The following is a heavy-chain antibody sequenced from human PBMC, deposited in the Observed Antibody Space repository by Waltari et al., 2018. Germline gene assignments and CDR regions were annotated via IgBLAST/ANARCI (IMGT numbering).Heavy chain of an antibody. CDR1: GYTFTAFY. Sequence: QVQLVQSGAEVKKPGASVKVSCKASGYTFTAFYIHWVRQAPGQGLEWMGRINPISGASNYAVKLQGRISLTMDMSLNTAFMELSRLTSDDTAVYYCARGASINLSSAFDPWGQGTLVTVSS. CDR3: ARGASINLSSAFDP. CDR2: INPISGAS. D-gene: IGHD3-9*01. V-gene: IGHV1-2*06. J-gene: IGHJ5*01.